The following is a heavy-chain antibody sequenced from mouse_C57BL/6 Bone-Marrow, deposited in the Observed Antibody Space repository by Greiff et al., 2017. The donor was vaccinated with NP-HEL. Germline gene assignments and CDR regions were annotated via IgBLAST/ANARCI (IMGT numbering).Heavy chain of an antibody. CDR3: ARHTTVVSNWYFDV. Sequence: DVHLVESGGGLVKPGGSLKLSCAASGFTFSSYTMSWVRQTPEKRLEWVATISGGGGNTYYPDSVKGRFTISRDNAKNTLYLQMSSRRSEDTALYYGARHTTVVSNWYFDVWGTGTTVTVSS. D-gene: IGHD1-1*01. V-gene: IGHV5-9*01. CDR2: ISGGGGNT. J-gene: IGHJ1*03. CDR1: GFTFSSYT.